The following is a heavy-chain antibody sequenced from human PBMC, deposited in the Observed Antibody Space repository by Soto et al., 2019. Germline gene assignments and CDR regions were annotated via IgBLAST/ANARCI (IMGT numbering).Heavy chain of an antibody. V-gene: IGHV4-30-2*01. D-gene: IGHD5-18*01. CDR1: GGSITSCNTYS. CDR2: ISHTGST. J-gene: IGHJ4*02. Sequence: TLSLTCAVSGGSITSCNTYSWSWIRQPPGKGLELIGSISHTGSTSYNPSLKSRVSMSVDKSKNQFSLKLSSVTAADTAVYYCASLARGTFFDYWGQGTLVTVSS. CDR3: ASLARGTFFDY.